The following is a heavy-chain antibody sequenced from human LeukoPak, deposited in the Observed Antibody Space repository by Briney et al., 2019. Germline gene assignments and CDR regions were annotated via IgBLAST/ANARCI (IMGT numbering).Heavy chain of an antibody. V-gene: IGHV3-7*01. CDR2: IKQDGSEK. D-gene: IGHD5-12*01. CDR3: ARERTLVATIPPREKKKNYYMDV. Sequence: GGSLRLSCAVSGFTFSTYWMSWVRQAPGKGLEWVANIKQDGSEKYYVDSVKGRITISRDNAKNSLYLQMNSLRAEDTAVYYCARERTLVATIPPREKKKNYYMDVWGKGTTVTVSS. J-gene: IGHJ6*03. CDR1: GFTFSTYW.